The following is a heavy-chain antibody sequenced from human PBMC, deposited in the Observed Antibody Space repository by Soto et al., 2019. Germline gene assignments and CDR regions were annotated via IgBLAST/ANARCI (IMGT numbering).Heavy chain of an antibody. Sequence: QVQLQQWGAGLLKPSETLSLTCAVYGGSFSDYYWSRVRQPPGKGLEWIGQINHSGSTNYNPSLKSRVTISVDTCNNQFSLRLSSVTAADTAVYYCARTSRFDSWGQGTLVTVSS. J-gene: IGHJ4*02. D-gene: IGHD6-6*01. V-gene: IGHV4-34*01. CDR2: INHSGST. CDR3: ARTSRFDS. CDR1: GGSFSDYY.